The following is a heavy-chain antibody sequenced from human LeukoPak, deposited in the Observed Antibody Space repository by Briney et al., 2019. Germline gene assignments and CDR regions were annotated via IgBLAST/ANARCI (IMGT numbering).Heavy chain of an antibody. CDR1: GFTFSTYD. V-gene: IGHV3-48*03. J-gene: IGHJ6*03. D-gene: IGHD2-15*01. CDR3: AKNGDRGAYCSGGTCYPYYYYYMDV. Sequence: GGSLRLSCAASGFTFSTYDMNWVRQAPGKGLEWISCISSSGITIFYADSVKGRFTISRDNAKNSLYLQMNSLRAEDTAIYYCAKNGDRGAYCSGGTCYPYYYYYMDVWGKGTTVTISS. CDR2: ISSSGITI.